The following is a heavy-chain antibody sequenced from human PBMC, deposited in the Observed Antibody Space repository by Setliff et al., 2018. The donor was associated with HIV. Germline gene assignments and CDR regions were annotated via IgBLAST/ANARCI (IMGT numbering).Heavy chain of an antibody. V-gene: IGHV2-5*02. Sequence: SGPTLVNPTQTLTLTCTFSGFSLSTSGAAVGWIRQPPGKALEWLAHIDGDDDKRFRPSLRTRLTISRDTSKNQVILTMTNVDPVDTATYFCAHTREVSSGYYYNDALDVWGQGTAVTVSS. CDR3: AHTREVSSGYYYNDALDV. J-gene: IGHJ3*01. CDR1: GFSLSTSGAA. D-gene: IGHD3-22*01. CDR2: IDGDDDK.